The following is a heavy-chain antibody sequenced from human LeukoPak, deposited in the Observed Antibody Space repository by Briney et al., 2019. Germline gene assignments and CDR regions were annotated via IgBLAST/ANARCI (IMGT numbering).Heavy chain of an antibody. J-gene: IGHJ4*02. V-gene: IGHV3-23*01. CDR3: AKGGYSSGLSDY. CDR1: GFTFSSYA. D-gene: IGHD6-19*01. CDR2: ISDSGGST. Sequence: PGGSLRLSCAASGFTFSSYAMSWVRQAPGKGLEWVSAISDSGGSTYYADSVKGRFTISRDNSKNTLYLQMNSLRAEDTAVYYCAKGGYSSGLSDYWGQGTLVTDSS.